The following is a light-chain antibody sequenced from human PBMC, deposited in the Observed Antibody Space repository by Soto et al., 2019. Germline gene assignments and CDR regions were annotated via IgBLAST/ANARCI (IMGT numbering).Light chain of an antibody. J-gene: IGLJ1*01. V-gene: IGLV1-44*01. Sequence: QSVLTQPPSASGTPGQRVTISCSGSSSNIGSNTVNWYQQLPGTAPKLLIYSNNQRPPGVPDRFSGTKSGTSSSLAISGLQSDDEADDYCAAWDVSLDGLVFGTGTKLTVL. CDR1: SSNIGSNT. CDR2: SNN. CDR3: AAWDVSLDGLV.